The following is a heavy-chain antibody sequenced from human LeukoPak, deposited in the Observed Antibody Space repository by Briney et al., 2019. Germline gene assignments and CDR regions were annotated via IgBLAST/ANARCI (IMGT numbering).Heavy chain of an antibody. CDR2: INHSGST. J-gene: IGHJ4*02. CDR1: GGSFSGYY. CDR3: ATLTDY. Sequence: SETLSLTCAVYGGSFSGYYWSWIRQPPGKGLEWIGEINHSGSTNYNPSLKSRVTISVDTSKNQFSLKLSSVTAADTAVYYCATLTDYGGQGTLVTVSS. V-gene: IGHV4-34*01.